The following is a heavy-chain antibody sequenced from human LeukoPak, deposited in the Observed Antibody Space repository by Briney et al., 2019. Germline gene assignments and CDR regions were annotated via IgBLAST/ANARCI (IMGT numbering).Heavy chain of an antibody. J-gene: IGHJ4*02. V-gene: IGHV3-23*01. CDR2: INDRGSST. Sequence: GGSLRLSCAASGFTFSSYTMSWVRQAPGEGLEWLSAINDRGSSTYYAGSVKDRFTISRDNSENTLYLQMNSLTVDDTAVYFCAKERQTGDYFTSDYWGQGTLVTVSS. CDR1: GFTFSSYT. CDR3: AKERQTGDYFTSDY. D-gene: IGHD4-17*01.